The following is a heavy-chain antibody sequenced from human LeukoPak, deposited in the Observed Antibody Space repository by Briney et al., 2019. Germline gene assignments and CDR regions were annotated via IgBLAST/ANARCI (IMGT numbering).Heavy chain of an antibody. CDR3: ASKRGRFGELSADYYGMDV. D-gene: IGHD3-10*01. CDR2: IYSGGST. J-gene: IGHJ6*02. CDR1: GFTVSSNY. V-gene: IGHV3-53*04. Sequence: GGSLRLSCADPGFTVSSNYMSWVRQALGKGLEWVSVIYSGGSTYYADSAKGRFTISRHNSKNTLYLQMNSLRAEDTAVYYCASKRGRFGELSADYYGMDVWGQGTTVTVSS.